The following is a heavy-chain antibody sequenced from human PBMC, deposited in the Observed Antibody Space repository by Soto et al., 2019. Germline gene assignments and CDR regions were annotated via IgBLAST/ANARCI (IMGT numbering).Heavy chain of an antibody. CDR3: AKELAIIGKGAFDM. Sequence: GGSLRLSCAASGFTFSSYSMNWVSQAPGKGLEWVSYISSSSSTIYYADSVKGRFTISRDNAKNSLYLQMSSLRAEDTAVYYCAKELAIIGKGAFDMWGQGTMVTVSS. CDR2: ISSSSSTI. D-gene: IGHD1-26*01. V-gene: IGHV3-48*01. CDR1: GFTFSSYS. J-gene: IGHJ3*02.